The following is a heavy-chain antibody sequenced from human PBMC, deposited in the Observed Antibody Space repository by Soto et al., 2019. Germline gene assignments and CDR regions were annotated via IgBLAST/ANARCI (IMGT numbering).Heavy chain of an antibody. CDR3: ARVSSLTGTTSYYYYYMDV. V-gene: IGHV1-46*03. D-gene: IGHD1-7*01. J-gene: IGHJ6*03. CDR1: GYTFTSYY. Sequence: ASVKVSCKASGYTFTSYYIHWVRQAPGQGLEWMGIINPSGGSTSYAQKFQGRATMTRDTSTSTVYMELSSLRSEDTAVYYCARVSSLTGTTSYYYYYMDVWGKGTTVTVSS. CDR2: INPSGGST.